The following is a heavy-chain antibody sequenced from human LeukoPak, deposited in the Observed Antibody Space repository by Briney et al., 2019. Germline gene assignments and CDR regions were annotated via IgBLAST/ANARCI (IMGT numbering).Heavy chain of an antibody. D-gene: IGHD2-21*01. CDR1: GGSISSDTCY. V-gene: IGHV4-61*02. J-gene: IGHJ3*02. Sequence: SETLSLTCTVSGGSISSDTCYWSWIRQPAGTGLEWIGRMYDSGRTNYNPSLKSRVTISVDTSNNQFSLRLSSVTAADTAVYYCVRERTMVGGADIWGQGTKVTVSS. CDR3: VRERTMVGGADI. CDR2: MYDSGRT.